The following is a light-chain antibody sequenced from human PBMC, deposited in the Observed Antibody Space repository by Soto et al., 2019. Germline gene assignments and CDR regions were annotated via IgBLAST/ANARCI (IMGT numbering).Light chain of an antibody. CDR3: QQTYIIPQT. J-gene: IGKJ2*01. CDR1: QSITTY. CDR2: ETS. V-gene: IGKV1-39*01. Sequence: DLQMTQSPSSLSASVGDRVTITCRASQSITTYFNWYQQKPGKAPKLLIFETSTLQSGVPSRFSGSGSGTDFTLTISSLQPEDFATYYCQQTYIIPQTFGQGTKLEI.